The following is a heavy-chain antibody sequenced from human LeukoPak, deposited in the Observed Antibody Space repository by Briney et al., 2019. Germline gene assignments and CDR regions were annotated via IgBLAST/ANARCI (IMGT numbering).Heavy chain of an antibody. J-gene: IGHJ4*02. Sequence: TASETLSLTCAVSGGSFSAYYWTWIRQPPGKGLEWIGEINHSGSANHNPSLKSRVTISLDTSKNQFSLKLSSVTAADTAVYYCARGQGTVTTHWGQGTLVTVSS. V-gene: IGHV4-34*01. CDR2: INHSGSA. D-gene: IGHD4-17*01. CDR3: ARGQGTVTTH. CDR1: GGSFSAYY.